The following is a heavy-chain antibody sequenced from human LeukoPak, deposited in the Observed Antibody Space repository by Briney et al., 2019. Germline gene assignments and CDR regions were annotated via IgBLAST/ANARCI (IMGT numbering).Heavy chain of an antibody. J-gene: IGHJ6*04. CDR1: GFTFSNYA. Sequence: PGGSLRLSCAASGFTFSNYAMTWVRQAPGKGLEWVSTISGSGGDTYYADSVKGRFTISRDNFKNTMNLQMKSLRAEDTAVYYCAELGITMIGGVWGKGTTVTISS. D-gene: IGHD3-10*02. V-gene: IGHV3-23*01. CDR2: ISGSGGDT. CDR3: AELGITMIGGV.